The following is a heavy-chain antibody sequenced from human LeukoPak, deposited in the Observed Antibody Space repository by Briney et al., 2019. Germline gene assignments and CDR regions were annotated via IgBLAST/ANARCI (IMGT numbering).Heavy chain of an antibody. CDR2: IKSKTDGGTT. V-gene: IGHV3-15*01. D-gene: IGHD3-22*01. J-gene: IGHJ4*02. CDR1: GFTFSNAW. Sequence: GGSLRLSCAASGFTFSNAWMSWVRQAPGKGLEWVGRIKSKTDGGTTEYAAPVKGRSIISRDDSKSIAYLQMNSLKTEDTAVYYYNRSYYYDSSGYYGSFDYWGQGTLVTVSS. CDR3: NRSYYYDSSGYYGSFDY.